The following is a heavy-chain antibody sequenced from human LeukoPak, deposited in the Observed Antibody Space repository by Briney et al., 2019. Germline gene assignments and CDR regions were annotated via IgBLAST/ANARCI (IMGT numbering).Heavy chain of an antibody. J-gene: IGHJ5*02. D-gene: IGHD6-6*01. V-gene: IGHV3-23*01. Sequence: GGSLRLSCAASGFTFNSYAMSWVRQAPGKGLEWVSAISGSGGSTYYADSVKGRFTISRDNSKNTLYPQMNSLRAEDTAVYYCAKGVAARPGNWFDPWGQGTLVTVSS. CDR2: ISGSGGST. CDR3: AKGVAARPGNWFDP. CDR1: GFTFNSYA.